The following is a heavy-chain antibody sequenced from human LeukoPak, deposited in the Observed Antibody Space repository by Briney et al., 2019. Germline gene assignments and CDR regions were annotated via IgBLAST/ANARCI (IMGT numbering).Heavy chain of an antibody. CDR2: ISSSSSYI. CDR1: GFTFSSYS. J-gene: IGHJ4*02. D-gene: IGHD3-10*01. V-gene: IGHV3-21*01. Sequence: GGSLSLSCAACGFTFSSYSWNWVRQPQGKGLEWVSSISSSSSYIYYADSVKGRFTISRDNAKNSLYLQMNSLRAEDTAVYYCARLGFGELFRIDYWGQGTLVTVSS. CDR3: ARLGFGELFRIDY.